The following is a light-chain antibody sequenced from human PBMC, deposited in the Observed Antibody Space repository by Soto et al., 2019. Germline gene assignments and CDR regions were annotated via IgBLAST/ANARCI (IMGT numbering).Light chain of an antibody. J-gene: IGLJ3*02. CDR2: EGS. CDR1: SSDVGSYNL. V-gene: IGLV2-23*01. Sequence: QSALTQPASVSGSPGQSITISCTGTSSDVGSYNLVSWYQQHPGKAPKLMIYEGSKRPSGVSKRFSGSKSGNTASLTISGLQAEDEADSYCCSYAGSRVFGGGTQLTVL. CDR3: CSYAGSRV.